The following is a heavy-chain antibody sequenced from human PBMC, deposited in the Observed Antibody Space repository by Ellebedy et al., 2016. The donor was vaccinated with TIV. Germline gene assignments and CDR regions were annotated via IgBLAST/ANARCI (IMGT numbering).Heavy chain of an antibody. Sequence: GESLKISXAASGFTFSDYYMSWIRQAPGKGLEWVSYISSSGSTIYYADSVKGRFTISRDNAKNSLYLQMNSLRAEDTAVYYCARPRRDIVATSNWYFDLWGRGTLVTVSS. CDR2: ISSSGSTI. D-gene: IGHD5-12*01. CDR3: ARPRRDIVATSNWYFDL. V-gene: IGHV3-11*01. CDR1: GFTFSDYY. J-gene: IGHJ2*01.